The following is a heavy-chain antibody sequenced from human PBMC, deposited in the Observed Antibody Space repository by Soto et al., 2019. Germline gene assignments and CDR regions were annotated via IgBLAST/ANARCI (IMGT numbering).Heavy chain of an antibody. CDR1: GVSICINNW. Sequence: SATLYLTGAALGVSICINNWSSWVCQPPGKGLEWIGEIYHSGSPNYNPSLKSRVTISVDKSKNQFSLKLSSVTAADTAVYYCARDLKAATGTRGLGYWGQGTLVTVS. CDR2: IYHSGSP. CDR3: ARDLKAATGTRGLGY. D-gene: IGHD6-13*01. J-gene: IGHJ4*02. V-gene: IGHV4-4*02.